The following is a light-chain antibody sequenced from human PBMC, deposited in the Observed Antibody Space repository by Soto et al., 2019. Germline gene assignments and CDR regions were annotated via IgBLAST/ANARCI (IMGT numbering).Light chain of an antibody. V-gene: IGKV1-5*03. CDR3: QQYYTDSYT. J-gene: IGKJ2*01. CDR1: QSISSW. CDR2: KAS. Sequence: DIQMTQSPSTLSASVGDRDTITCRASQSISSWLAWYQQKPGKAPKLLIYKASSLESGVPSRFSGSGSGTEFTLTISSLQPDDSATYYCQQYYTDSYTFGQGTNLEIK.